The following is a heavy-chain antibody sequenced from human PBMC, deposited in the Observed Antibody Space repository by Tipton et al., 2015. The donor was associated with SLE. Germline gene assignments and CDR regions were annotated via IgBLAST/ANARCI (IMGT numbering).Heavy chain of an antibody. Sequence: GSLRLSCAASGFTFSGYSMNWVRQAPGKGLEWVSSISSSSSYIYYADSVKGRFTISRDNAKNSLYLQMNSLRAEDTAVYYCAREAYYGSGSYYNGLDYWGQGTLVTVSS. CDR3: AREAYYGSGSYYNGLDY. CDR2: ISSSSSYI. CDR1: GFTFSGYS. V-gene: IGHV3-21*01. J-gene: IGHJ4*02. D-gene: IGHD3-10*01.